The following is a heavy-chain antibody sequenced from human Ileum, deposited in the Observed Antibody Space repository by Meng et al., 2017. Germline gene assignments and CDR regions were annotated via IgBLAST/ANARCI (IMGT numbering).Heavy chain of an antibody. CDR3: TRDFDSGYGL. D-gene: IGHD5-12*01. CDR1: GFTFSSHW. J-gene: IGHJ4*02. CDR2: IRPDGSTT. Sequence: EGQLVGAGGGLVQHGGSLRLSCAASGFTFSSHWMHWVRQAPGKGLEWVSRIRPDGSTTAFADSVEGRFTISRDNAKNTLYLQLNSLRGEDTAVYYCTRDFDSGYGLWGQGTLVTVSS. V-gene: IGHV3-74*01.